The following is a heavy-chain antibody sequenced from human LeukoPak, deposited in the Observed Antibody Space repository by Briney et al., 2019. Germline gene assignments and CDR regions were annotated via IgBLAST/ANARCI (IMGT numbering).Heavy chain of an antibody. CDR3: ARGTNRHYGNYYFDY. V-gene: IGHV4-34*01. CDR2: VNHSGST. CDR1: GGSFSGYY. J-gene: IGHJ4*02. D-gene: IGHD4-11*01. Sequence: PSETLSRTCAVYGGSFSGYYWSWIRQPPGKGLEWIGEVNHSGSTNYNPSLKSRVTISVDTSKNQFSLMLTSVTAADTALYYCARGTNRHYGNYYFDYWGRGTLVTVSS.